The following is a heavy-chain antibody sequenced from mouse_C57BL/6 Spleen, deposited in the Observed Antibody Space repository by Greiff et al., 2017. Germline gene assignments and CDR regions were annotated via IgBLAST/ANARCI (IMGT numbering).Heavy chain of an antibody. Sequence: VKLMESGAELVRPGTSVKMSCKASGYTFTNYWIGWAKQRPGHGLEWIGDIYPGGGYNNYNEKFKGKATLTADKSSSTAYMQFSSLTSEDSAIYYCARGHDVGYFDVWGTGTTVTVSS. J-gene: IGHJ1*03. V-gene: IGHV1-63*01. CDR1: GYTFTNYW. CDR2: IYPGGGYN. CDR3: ARGHDVGYFDV. D-gene: IGHD2-2*01.